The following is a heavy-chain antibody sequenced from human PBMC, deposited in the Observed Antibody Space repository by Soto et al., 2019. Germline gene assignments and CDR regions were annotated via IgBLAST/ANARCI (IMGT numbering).Heavy chain of an antibody. D-gene: IGHD2-15*01. Sequence: GGSLRLSCAASGFTFSSYGMHWVRQAPGKGLEWVAVISYDGSNKYYADSVKGRFTISRDNSKNTLYPQMNSLRAEDTAVYYCAKDLDYSFSLYYYYGMDVWGQGTTVTVSS. CDR1: GFTFSSYG. CDR2: ISYDGSNK. CDR3: AKDLDYSFSLYYYYGMDV. V-gene: IGHV3-30*18. J-gene: IGHJ6*02.